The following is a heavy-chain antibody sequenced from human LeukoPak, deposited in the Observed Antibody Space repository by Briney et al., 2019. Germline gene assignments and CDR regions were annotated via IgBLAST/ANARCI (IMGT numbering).Heavy chain of an antibody. Sequence: SETLSLTCTVSGGSISSSSYYWGWIRQPPGKGLEWIGSIYYSGSTYYNPSLKSRVTISVDTSKNQFSLKLSSVTAADTAVYYCARSLWFGELRDDYWGQGTLVTVSS. CDR1: GGSISSSSYY. CDR2: IYYSGST. CDR3: ARSLWFGELRDDY. V-gene: IGHV4-39*07. J-gene: IGHJ4*02. D-gene: IGHD3-10*01.